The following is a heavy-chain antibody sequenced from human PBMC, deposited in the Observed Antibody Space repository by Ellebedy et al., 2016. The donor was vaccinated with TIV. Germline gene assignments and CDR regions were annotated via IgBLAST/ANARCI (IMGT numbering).Heavy chain of an antibody. D-gene: IGHD1-26*01. J-gene: IGHJ4*02. CDR3: ARGSGSYWPYFDY. Sequence: GESLKISCAASGFTFSSYPMHWVRQAPGKGLEWVAVISYDGSSKYYADSVKGRFTISRDNSKNTLYLQMSSLRAEDTTIYYCARGSGSYWPYFDYWGQGTLVTVSS. CDR1: GFTFSSYP. CDR2: ISYDGSSK. V-gene: IGHV3-30-3*01.